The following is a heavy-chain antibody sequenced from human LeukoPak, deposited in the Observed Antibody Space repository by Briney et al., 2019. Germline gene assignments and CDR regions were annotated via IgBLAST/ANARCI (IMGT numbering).Heavy chain of an antibody. J-gene: IGHJ3*02. D-gene: IGHD2-15*01. V-gene: IGHV1-2*02. Sequence: ASVKVSCKASRYTFTGYYMHWVRQAPGQGLEWMGWINPNSGGTNYAQKFQGRVTMTRDTSISTAYMELSRLRSDDTAVYYCATDIVVVVAATPEAFDIWGQGTMVTVSS. CDR2: INPNSGGT. CDR1: RYTFTGYY. CDR3: ATDIVVVVAATPEAFDI.